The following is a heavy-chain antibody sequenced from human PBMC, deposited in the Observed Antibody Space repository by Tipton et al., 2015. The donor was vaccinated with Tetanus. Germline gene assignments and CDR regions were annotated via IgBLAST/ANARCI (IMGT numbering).Heavy chain of an antibody. CDR1: GFKFDDYA. CDR2: ITSNYGPI. D-gene: IGHD3-10*01. Sequence: SLRLSCAASGFKFDDYAMHWVRQAPGKGLEWVSGITSNYGPIGFAESVKGRFNISRDNARNSLYLEMNSLRPEDTAFYYCTKGVFRGALNTAFDPWGQRTLVSVSS. CDR3: TKGVFRGALNTAFDP. J-gene: IGHJ5*02. V-gene: IGHV3-9*01.